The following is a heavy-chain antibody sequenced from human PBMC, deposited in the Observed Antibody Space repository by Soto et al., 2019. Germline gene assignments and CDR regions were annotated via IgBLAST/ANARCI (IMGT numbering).Heavy chain of an antibody. CDR2: IYYSGST. D-gene: IGHD6-13*01. J-gene: IGHJ4*02. Sequence: SETLSLTCTVSGGSISSYYWSWIRQPPGKGLEWIGYIYYSGSTNYNPSLKSRVTISVDTSKNQFSLKLSSVTAADTAVYYCARRIAAAGYFDDWGKGARVTVS. CDR3: ARRIAAAGYFDD. V-gene: IGHV4-59*08. CDR1: GGSISSYY.